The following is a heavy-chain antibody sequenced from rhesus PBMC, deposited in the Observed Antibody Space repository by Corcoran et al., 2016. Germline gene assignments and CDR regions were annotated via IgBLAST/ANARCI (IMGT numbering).Heavy chain of an antibody. CDR2: VDPVYGEI. CDR3: AVVNSGY. J-gene: IGHJ4*01. Sequence: EVQLVQSGAAVKKPGASVTVSCTVSGYTFTEFSLHWLRQAPGKGLEWRGGVDPVYGEIIHAEKFQGRVTMTEDTSTDTAYMELSSLRSEDTAVYYCAVVNSGYWGRGVLVTVSS. V-gene: IGHV1-156*01. CDR1: GYTFTEFS. D-gene: IGHD2-33*01.